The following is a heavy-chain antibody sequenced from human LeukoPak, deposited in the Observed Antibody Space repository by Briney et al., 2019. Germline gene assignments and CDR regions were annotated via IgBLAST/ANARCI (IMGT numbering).Heavy chain of an antibody. CDR3: AKDSLWFGDTQLWMDV. CDR1: GFTFSSYG. J-gene: IGHJ6*04. D-gene: IGHD3-10*01. CDR2: ISYDGSNK. Sequence: PGGSLRLSCAASGFTFSSYGMHWVRQAPGKGLEWVAVISYDGSNKYYADSVKGRFTISRDNSKNTLYLQMNSLRAEDTAVYYCAKDSLWFGDTQLWMDVWGKGTTVTVSS. V-gene: IGHV3-30*18.